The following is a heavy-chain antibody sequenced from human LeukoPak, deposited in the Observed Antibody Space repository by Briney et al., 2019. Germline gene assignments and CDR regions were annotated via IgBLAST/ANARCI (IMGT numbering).Heavy chain of an antibody. CDR2: ISYDGSNK. CDR1: GFTFSSYG. Sequence: GGSLRLSCAASGFTFSSYGMHWVRQAPGKGLEWVAVISYDGSNKYYADSVKGRFTISRDNSKNTLYLQMNSLRTEDTALYYCAKGNLLRYFDWLLSETDYFDYWGQGTLVTVSS. D-gene: IGHD3-9*01. V-gene: IGHV3-30*18. J-gene: IGHJ4*02. CDR3: AKGNLLRYFDWLLSETDYFDY.